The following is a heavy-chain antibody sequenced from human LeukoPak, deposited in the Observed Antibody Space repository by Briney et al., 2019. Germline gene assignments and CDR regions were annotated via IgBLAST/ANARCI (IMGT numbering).Heavy chain of an antibody. Sequence: GASVKVSCKASGYTFTGYYMHWVRQAPAQGLEWMGWIIPNSGGTNYAQKFQGRVTMTRDKSISTAYMELSRLGSDDTAVYYCARGDPMVSLHIWGQGTMVTVSS. J-gene: IGHJ3*02. CDR1: GYTFTGYY. CDR2: IIPNSGGT. D-gene: IGHD4-23*01. V-gene: IGHV1-2*02. CDR3: ARGDPMVSLHI.